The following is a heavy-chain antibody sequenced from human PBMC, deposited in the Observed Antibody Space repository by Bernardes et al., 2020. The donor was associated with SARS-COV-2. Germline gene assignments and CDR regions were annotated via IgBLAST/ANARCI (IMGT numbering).Heavy chain of an antibody. J-gene: IGHJ4*02. V-gene: IGHV1-46*03. CDR1: GYTLTDNF. Sequence: ASVKVSCKASGYTLTDNFIHWVRQAPGQGLEWMGIMNPNDPTDAHTRPAQKFQGRVIMTSDTSTSTVYMELSGLRSEDTAMYFCVRASSGQHFEYWGQGTLVTVSS. CDR2: MNPNDPTDAHT. CDR3: VRASSGQHFEY. D-gene: IGHD6-25*01.